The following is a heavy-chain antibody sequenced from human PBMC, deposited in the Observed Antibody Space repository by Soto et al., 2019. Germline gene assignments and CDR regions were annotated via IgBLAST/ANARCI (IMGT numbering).Heavy chain of an antibody. Sequence: QVQLVQSGAEVKKPGASVKVSCKASGYTFTGYYMHWVRQAPGQGLEWMGWINPNSGGTNYAQKFQGWVTMTMDTSISTAYMELSRLRSDDTAVDYCATGYCSGGSCPADYYGMDVWGQGTTVTVSS. V-gene: IGHV1-2*04. J-gene: IGHJ6*02. CDR3: ATGYCSGGSCPADYYGMDV. D-gene: IGHD2-15*01. CDR1: GYTFTGYY. CDR2: INPNSGGT.